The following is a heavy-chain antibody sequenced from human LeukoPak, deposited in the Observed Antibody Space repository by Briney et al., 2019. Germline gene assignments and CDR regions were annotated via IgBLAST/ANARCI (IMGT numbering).Heavy chain of an antibody. J-gene: IGHJ4*02. Sequence: PGGSLRLSCAASGFTVSSNYMSWVRQAPGKGLEWVSVIYSGGSTYYADSVKGRFTIARDNTKNTLYLQMNSLRAEDAAVYYCATGSSGWYPLDYWGQGTLVTVSS. D-gene: IGHD6-19*01. CDR2: IYSGGST. V-gene: IGHV3-53*01. CDR1: GFTVSSNY. CDR3: ATGSSGWYPLDY.